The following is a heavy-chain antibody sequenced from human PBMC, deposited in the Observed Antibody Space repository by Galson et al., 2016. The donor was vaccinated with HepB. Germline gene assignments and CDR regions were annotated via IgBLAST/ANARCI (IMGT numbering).Heavy chain of an antibody. V-gene: IGHV4-59*12. J-gene: IGHJ4*02. Sequence: ETLSLTCTVSGASISGYYLSWIRQPPGKGLEWIGYIYYSGRTNYNPSLKSRVTISVDTSKNQFSLKLSSMTAADAAVYYCARVRVFDFWRGFLPDYWGQGILVTVSS. CDR2: IYYSGRT. D-gene: IGHD3-3*01. CDR3: ARVRVFDFWRGFLPDY. CDR1: GASISGYY.